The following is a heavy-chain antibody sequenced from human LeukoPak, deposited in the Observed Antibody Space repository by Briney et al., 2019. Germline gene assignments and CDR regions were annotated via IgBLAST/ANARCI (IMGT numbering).Heavy chain of an antibody. J-gene: IGHJ4*02. CDR1: GGSISSPY. V-gene: IGHV4-4*07. D-gene: IGHD3-22*01. Sequence: SETLSLTCAVSGGSISSPYWSWIRQPAGKGLEWIGRIYTGGSTIYTGGSTNYSPSLKSRVTMSLDTSKNQFSLILSSVTAADTAVYYCARGLEPDYYDSSGAHFDYWGQGTLVTVSS. CDR2: IYTGGSTIYTGGST. CDR3: ARGLEPDYYDSSGAHFDY.